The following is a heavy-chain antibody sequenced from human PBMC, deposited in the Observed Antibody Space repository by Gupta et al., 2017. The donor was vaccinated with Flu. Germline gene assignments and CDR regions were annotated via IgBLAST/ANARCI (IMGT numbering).Heavy chain of an antibody. Sequence: EVQLVESGGGLVQPGGARRLSGAASGFTFSSYWMHWVRQAPGKGLVWVSRINSDGSSTSYADSVKGRFTISRDNAKNTLYLQMNSLRAEDTAVYYYASQMEQGYWGQGTLVTVSS. CDR2: INSDGSST. J-gene: IGHJ4*02. CDR3: ASQMEQGY. D-gene: IGHD1-1*01. CDR1: GFTFSSYW. V-gene: IGHV3-74*01.